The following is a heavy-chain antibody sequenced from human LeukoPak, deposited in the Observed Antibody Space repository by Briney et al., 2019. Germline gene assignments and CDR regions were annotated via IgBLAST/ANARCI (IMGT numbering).Heavy chain of an antibody. D-gene: IGHD6-6*01. Sequence: ASVKVSCKASGYTFTSYYMHWVRQAPGQGLEWMGIINPSGGSTSYAQKFQGRVTMTRDTSTSTVYMELSSLRSEVTAVYYCARVGLLSSSSQPLDYWGQGTLVTVSS. J-gene: IGHJ4*02. CDR2: INPSGGST. CDR3: ARVGLLSSSSQPLDY. CDR1: GYTFTSYY. V-gene: IGHV1-46*01.